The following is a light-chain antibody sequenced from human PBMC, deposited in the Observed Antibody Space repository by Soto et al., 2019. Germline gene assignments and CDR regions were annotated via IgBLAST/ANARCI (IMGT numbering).Light chain of an antibody. CDR3: SSYTSSITWV. Sequence: QSALTQPASVSGSPGQSITISCTGSGSDVGGYNYVSWYQQHPGKAPKLIIYEVTYRPSGVSNRFSGSKSGNTASLTISGLQAEDEADYYCSSYTSSITWVFGGGTKVTV. J-gene: IGLJ3*02. CDR2: EVT. CDR1: GSDVGGYNY. V-gene: IGLV2-14*01.